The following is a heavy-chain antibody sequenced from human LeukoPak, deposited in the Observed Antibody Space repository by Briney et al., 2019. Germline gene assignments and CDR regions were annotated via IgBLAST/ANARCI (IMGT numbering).Heavy chain of an antibody. CDR1: GDSINSYY. J-gene: IGHJ5*02. V-gene: IGHV4-59*01. Sequence: PSETLSLTYTVSGDSINSYYWSWIRQPPGKGLEWIGYIYYSGSTNYNPSLKSRVTISVDTSKNQFSLKLSSVTAADTAVYYCARSVANWFDPWGQGTLVTVSS. D-gene: IGHD4-23*01. CDR3: ARSVANWFDP. CDR2: IYYSGST.